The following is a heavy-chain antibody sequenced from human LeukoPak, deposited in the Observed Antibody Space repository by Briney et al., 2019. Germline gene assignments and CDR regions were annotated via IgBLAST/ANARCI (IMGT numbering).Heavy chain of an antibody. CDR1: GGTFSSYA. J-gene: IGHJ6*03. D-gene: IGHD2-2*01. V-gene: IGHV1-69*13. CDR2: IIPIFGTA. Sequence: ASVKVSCKASGGTFSSYAISWVRQAPGHGLEWMGGIIPIFGTANYAQKFQGRVTITADESTSTAYMELSSLRSEDTAVYYCARAGYQPLLYYYYYMDVWGKGTTVTVSS. CDR3: ARAGYQPLLYYYYYMDV.